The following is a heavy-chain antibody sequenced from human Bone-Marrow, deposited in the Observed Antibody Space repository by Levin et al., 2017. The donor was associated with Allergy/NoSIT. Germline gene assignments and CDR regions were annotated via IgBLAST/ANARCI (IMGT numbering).Heavy chain of an antibody. CDR1: GLSLTSRGEG. CDR2: LYWDDDK. Sequence: SGPTLVKPTQTLTLTCSLSGLSLTSRGEGVGWIRQTPGKALECLALLYWDDDKRYSPSLESRLAITKDTSRNQVVLTMTNMDPVDTATYYCVHRRGYYDTSGFYYNPYFDYWGQGTLVTVSS. V-gene: IGHV2-5*02. J-gene: IGHJ4*02. D-gene: IGHD3-22*01. CDR3: VHRRGYYDTSGFYYNPYFDY.